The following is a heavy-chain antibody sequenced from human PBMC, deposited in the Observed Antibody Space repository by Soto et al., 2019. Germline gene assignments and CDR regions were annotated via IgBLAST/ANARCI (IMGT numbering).Heavy chain of an antibody. V-gene: IGHV1-69*04. CDR1: GGTFSSYT. Sequence: GASVKVSCKASGGTFSSYTISWVRQAPGQGLEWMGRIIPILGIANYAQKFQGRVTITADKSTSTAYMELSSLRSEDTAVYYCARDLGRYCSGGSCYSTHFDYWGQGTLVTVS. CDR3: ARDLGRYCSGGSCYSTHFDY. CDR2: IIPILGIA. J-gene: IGHJ4*02. D-gene: IGHD2-15*01.